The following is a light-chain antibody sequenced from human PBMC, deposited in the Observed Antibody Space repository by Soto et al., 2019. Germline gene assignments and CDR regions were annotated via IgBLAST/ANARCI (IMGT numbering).Light chain of an antibody. CDR1: QSISSY. Sequence: DFPMTQSPSSLSASVGDRVTITCRASQSISSYLNWYQQKPGKAPKLLIYAASSLQSGLPSTFSGSGSSTDFTLTISSLQPEDFATYYWQQSYSTPRTFGPGTKVDIK. CDR2: AAS. CDR3: QQSYSTPRT. J-gene: IGKJ3*01. V-gene: IGKV1-39*01.